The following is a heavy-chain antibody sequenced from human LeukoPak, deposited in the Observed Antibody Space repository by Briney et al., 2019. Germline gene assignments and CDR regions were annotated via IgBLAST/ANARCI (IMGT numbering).Heavy chain of an antibody. Sequence: GGSLRLSCAASGFTFSNAWMSWVRQAPGKGLEWVGRIKSKTDGGTTDYAAPVKGRFTISRDDSKNTLYLQMNSLKTEDTAVYYCTTDHEDSIAVPGAFDIWGQGTMVTVSS. J-gene: IGHJ3*02. V-gene: IGHV3-15*01. CDR2: IKSKTDGGTT. D-gene: IGHD6-19*01. CDR3: TTDHEDSIAVPGAFDI. CDR1: GFTFSNAW.